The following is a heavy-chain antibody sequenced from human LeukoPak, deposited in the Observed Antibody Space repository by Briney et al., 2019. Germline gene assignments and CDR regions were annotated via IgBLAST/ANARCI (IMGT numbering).Heavy chain of an antibody. V-gene: IGHV4-61*01. CDR2: IYYSGST. Sequence: SETLSLTCTVSGGSVSSGSYYWSWIRQPPGKGLEWIGYIYYSGSTNYNPSLKSRVTISVDRSKNLFSLKLNSVTAADTAVYYCARDRNGYCDSTSCYRRTHFFYYGMDVWGQGTTVTVSS. J-gene: IGHJ6*02. D-gene: IGHD2-2*01. CDR1: GGSVSSGSYY. CDR3: ARDRNGYCDSTSCYRRTHFFYYGMDV.